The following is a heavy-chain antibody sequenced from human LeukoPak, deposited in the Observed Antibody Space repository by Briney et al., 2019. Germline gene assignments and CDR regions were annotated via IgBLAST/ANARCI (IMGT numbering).Heavy chain of an antibody. D-gene: IGHD6-13*01. Sequence: SETLSLTCTVSGGSISSYYWSWIRQPPGKGLEWIGYIYTSGRTNYNPSLKSRVTMSVDTSKNQFSLKLSSVTAADTAVYYCARDRWDSSSWSNWFDPWGQGTLVTVSS. V-gene: IGHV4-4*08. CDR1: GGSISSYY. CDR2: IYTSGRT. CDR3: ARDRWDSSSWSNWFDP. J-gene: IGHJ5*02.